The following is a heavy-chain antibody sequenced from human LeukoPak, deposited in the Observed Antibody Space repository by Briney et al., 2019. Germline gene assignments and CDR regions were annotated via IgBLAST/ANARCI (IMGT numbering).Heavy chain of an antibody. J-gene: IGHJ4*02. Sequence: GGSLRLSCAASGFTFSSYAMHWVRQAPGKGLEWVAVISYDGSNKYYADSMKGRFTISRDNSKNTLYLQMNSLRAEDTAVYYCASDYYDSSGPVPGYWGQGTLVTVSS. CDR1: GFTFSSYA. CDR2: ISYDGSNK. CDR3: ASDYYDSSGPVPGY. V-gene: IGHV3-30-3*01. D-gene: IGHD3-22*01.